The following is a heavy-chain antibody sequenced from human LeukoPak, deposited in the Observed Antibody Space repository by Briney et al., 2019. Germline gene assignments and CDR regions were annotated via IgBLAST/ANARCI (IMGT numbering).Heavy chain of an antibody. V-gene: IGHV1-2*02. D-gene: IGHD3-3*01. J-gene: IGHJ3*02. CDR3: ARDEPLEWLSDLIDAFDI. CDR1: GYTFTGYY. Sequence: GASVKVSCKASGYTFTGYYMHWVRQAPGQGLEWMGWINPNSGGTNYAQKFQGRVTMTRDTSISTAYMELSRLRSDDTAVYYCARDEPLEWLSDLIDAFDIWGQGTMVTVSS. CDR2: INPNSGGT.